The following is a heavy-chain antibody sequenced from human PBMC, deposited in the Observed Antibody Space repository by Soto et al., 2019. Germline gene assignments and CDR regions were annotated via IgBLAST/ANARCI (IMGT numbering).Heavy chain of an antibody. CDR3: ARSYCYGCHGNWFDS. CDR2: IYYSGST. V-gene: IGHV4-59*12. J-gene: IGHJ5*01. D-gene: IGHD3-10*01. Sequence: SETLSLTCSVSGDSIITYYWSWSLQPPGKGLEWIAYIYYSGSTYYNPSLKSRVTLSVDTSKNQLSLKVKSVTAADTAIYYCARSYCYGCHGNWFDSPCRRTLVTVSA. CDR1: GDSIITYY.